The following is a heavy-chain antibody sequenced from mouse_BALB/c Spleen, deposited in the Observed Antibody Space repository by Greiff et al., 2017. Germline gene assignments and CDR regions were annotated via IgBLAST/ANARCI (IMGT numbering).Heavy chain of an antibody. Sequence: QVQLQQSGAELVRPGSSVKISCKASGYAFSSYWMNWVKQRPGQGLEWIGQIYPGDGDTNYNGKFKGKATLTADKSSSTAYMQLSSLTSEDSAVYFCAPFYYGYDEAFDDWGQGTTLTVSS. CDR3: APFYYGYDEAFDD. J-gene: IGHJ2*01. CDR1: GYAFSSYW. V-gene: IGHV1-80*01. D-gene: IGHD2-2*01. CDR2: IYPGDGDT.